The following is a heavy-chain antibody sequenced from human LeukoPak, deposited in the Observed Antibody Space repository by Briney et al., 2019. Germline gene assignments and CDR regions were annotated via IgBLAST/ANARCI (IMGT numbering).Heavy chain of an antibody. V-gene: IGHV4-4*02. CDR2: IYHSGST. D-gene: IGHD6-13*01. CDR3: AREGIAAAGSDY. Sequence: VXQPPGXXXXXIGEIYHSGSTNYNPSLKSRVTISVDKSKNQFSLKLSSVTAADTAVYYCAREGIAAAGSDYWGQGTLVTVSS. J-gene: IGHJ4*02.